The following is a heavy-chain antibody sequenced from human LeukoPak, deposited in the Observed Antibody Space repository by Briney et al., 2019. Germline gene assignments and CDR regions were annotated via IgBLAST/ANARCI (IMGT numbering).Heavy chain of an antibody. CDR1: SDSISSSRFY. V-gene: IGHV4-39*01. D-gene: IGHD6-13*01. J-gene: IGHJ6*02. Sequence: SETLSLTCTVSSDSISSSRFYGGWNRQPPGRGLEWIATISYSGSTYYNPSLRSRVTMSIDTSKNQFSLKLSSVAAADTAVYYCASLLSGFISSWCPDYYYGVDVWGQGTTVSVSS. CDR2: ISYSGST. CDR3: ASLLSGFISSWCPDYYYGVDV.